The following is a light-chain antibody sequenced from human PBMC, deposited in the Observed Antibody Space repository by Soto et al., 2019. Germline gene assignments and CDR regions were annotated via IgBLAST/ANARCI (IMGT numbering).Light chain of an antibody. CDR2: DAS. Sequence: DIQMIQSPSTLSASVGDRVTITCRASQSISNWLAWYQQKPGKAPKLLMSDASSLERGVPSRFSGSGSGTEFTLTISSLQPDDFATYYCQHYDTYSRTFGQGTKVDIK. V-gene: IGKV1-5*01. J-gene: IGKJ1*01. CDR1: QSISNW. CDR3: QHYDTYSRT.